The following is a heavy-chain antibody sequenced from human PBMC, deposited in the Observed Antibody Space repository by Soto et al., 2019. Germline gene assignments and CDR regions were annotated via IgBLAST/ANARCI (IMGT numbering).Heavy chain of an antibody. J-gene: IGHJ6*04. CDR3: ARDHQISSGGYIATLLYYGRDV. Sequence: GGSLRLSCAASGFTFSSYAMHWVRQAPGKGLEWVAVISYDGSNKYYADSVKGRFTISRDNSKNTLYLQMNSLRAEDTAVYYWARDHQISSGGYIATLLYYGRDVGGKGPTVPVPS. CDR2: ISYDGSNK. V-gene: IGHV3-30-3*01. D-gene: IGHD6-13*01. CDR1: GFTFSSYA.